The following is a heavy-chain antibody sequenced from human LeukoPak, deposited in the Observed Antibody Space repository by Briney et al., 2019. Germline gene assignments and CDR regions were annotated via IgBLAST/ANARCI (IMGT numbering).Heavy chain of an antibody. D-gene: IGHD2-21*02. J-gene: IGHJ4*02. CDR3: ARTNCGGDCYTLYYFDY. CDR1: GGSISSGDYY. Sequence: SETLSLTCTVSGGSISSGDYYWSWIRQPPGKGLEWIGYIYYSGSTYYNPSLKSRVTISVDTSKNQFSLKLSSVTAADTAVYYCARTNCGGDCYTLYYFDYWGQGTLVTVSS. CDR2: IYYSGST. V-gene: IGHV4-30-4*01.